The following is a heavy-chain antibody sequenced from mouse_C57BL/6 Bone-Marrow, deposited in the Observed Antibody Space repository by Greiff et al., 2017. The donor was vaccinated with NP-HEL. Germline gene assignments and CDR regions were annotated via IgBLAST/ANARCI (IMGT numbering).Heavy chain of an antibody. CDR1: GYTFTSYW. V-gene: IGHV1-52*01. J-gene: IGHJ2*01. CDR3: AREGGGLLLFDY. CDR2: IDPSDSET. Sequence: QVQLQQPGAELVRPGSSVKLTCKASGYTFTSYWMHRVKQRPIQGLEWIGNIDPSDSETHYNQKFKDKATLTVDKSSSTAYMQFSSLTYEDSAVYYCAREGGGLLLFDYWGQGTTLTVSS. D-gene: IGHD2-3*01.